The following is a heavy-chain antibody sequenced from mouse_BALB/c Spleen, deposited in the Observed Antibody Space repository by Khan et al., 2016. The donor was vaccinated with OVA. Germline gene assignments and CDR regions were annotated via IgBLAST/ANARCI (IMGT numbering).Heavy chain of an antibody. CDR1: GYTFTSYW. CDR2: IDPSDSET. V-gene: IGHV1-61*01. D-gene: IGHD2-2*01. J-gene: IGHJ3*01. Sequence: QVQLQQPGTELVRPGASVKLSCKASGYTFTSYWMNWVKQRPGHGLEWIGRIDPSDSETHYNQLFKDKATLTVDKSSSTAYIQLSSLTSEDSAVDYCARREKYGYDPSWFAYWGQGTLVTVSA. CDR3: ARREKYGYDPSWFAY.